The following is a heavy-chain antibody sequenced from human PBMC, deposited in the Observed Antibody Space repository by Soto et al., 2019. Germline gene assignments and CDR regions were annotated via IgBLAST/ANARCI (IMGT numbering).Heavy chain of an antibody. CDR1: GYTFTSYY. V-gene: IGHV1-46*01. J-gene: IGHJ4*02. CDR3: ARDIARARVWNDGFDY. CDR2: INPSGGST. Sequence: QVQLVQSGAEVKKPGASVKVSCKASGYTFTSYYMHWVRQAPGQGLEWMGIINPSGGSTSYAQKFQGRVTMTRDTSTSTVYMELSSLRSEDTAVYYCARDIARARVWNDGFDYWGQGTLVTVSS. D-gene: IGHD1-1*01.